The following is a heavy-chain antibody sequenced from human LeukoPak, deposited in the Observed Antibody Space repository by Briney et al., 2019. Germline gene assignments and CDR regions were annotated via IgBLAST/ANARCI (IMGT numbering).Heavy chain of an antibody. CDR1: GGSFSSHY. Sequence: SETLSLTCIVSGGSFSSHYWTWIPQPPGKGLEWIGHIYYSGSTNYNPSLKSRVTISVDTSKNQFSLKLSSVTAADTAVYHCAREAQGYCGSGSCNNCFDYWGQGTLVTVSS. V-gene: IGHV4-59*11. J-gene: IGHJ4*02. CDR3: AREAQGYCGSGSCNNCFDY. CDR2: IYYSGST. D-gene: IGHD3-10*01.